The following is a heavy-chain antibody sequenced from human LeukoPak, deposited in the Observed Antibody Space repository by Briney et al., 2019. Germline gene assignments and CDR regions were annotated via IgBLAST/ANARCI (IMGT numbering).Heavy chain of an antibody. V-gene: IGHV4-34*01. CDR2: INHSGST. Sequence: RTSETLSLTCAVYGGSFSGYYWSWIRQPPGKGLEWIGEINHSGSTNYNPSLKSRVTISVDTSKNQFSLKLSSVTAADTAVYYCGLNYYGSGRSLDYWGQGTLVTVSS. CDR1: GGSFSGYY. D-gene: IGHD3-10*01. J-gene: IGHJ4*02. CDR3: GLNYYGSGRSLDY.